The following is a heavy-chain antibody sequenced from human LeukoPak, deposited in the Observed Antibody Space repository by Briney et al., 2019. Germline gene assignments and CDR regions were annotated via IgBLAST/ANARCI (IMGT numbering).Heavy chain of an antibody. CDR3: VRKPYAVFDY. CDR1: GFTFSNYW. J-gene: IGHJ4*02. V-gene: IGHV3-7*01. Sequence: GGSLRLSCAASGFTFSNYWMSWVRQAPGKGLEWVANIKQDGSDKYYVDSVKGRFSISRDNANNSLYLQMNSLRAEDTAIYYCVRKPYAVFDYWGQGTLVSVSS. CDR2: IKQDGSDK.